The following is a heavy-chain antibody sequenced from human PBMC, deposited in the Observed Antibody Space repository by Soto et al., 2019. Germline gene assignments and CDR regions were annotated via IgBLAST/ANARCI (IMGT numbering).Heavy chain of an antibody. J-gene: IGHJ4*02. D-gene: IGHD2-8*01. CDR1: GYSFTSFG. CDR2: VNPYNGNT. CDR3: ATGEEGVESHVI. V-gene: IGHV1-18*01. Sequence: VASLKVSCKESGYSFTSFGVNWVRQAPGQGLEWMGWVNPYNGNTNYAQKFQGRVTMTADTSTPTAYMEVRSLRSDDTAVYYCATGEEGVESHVIWGQVPLVTVSS.